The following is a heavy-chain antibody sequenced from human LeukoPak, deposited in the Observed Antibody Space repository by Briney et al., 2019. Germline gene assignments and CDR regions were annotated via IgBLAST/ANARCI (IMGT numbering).Heavy chain of an antibody. J-gene: IGHJ4*02. CDR1: GFTFSTYA. V-gene: IGHV3-23*01. D-gene: IGHD6-13*01. CDR2: ITGAGSGT. Sequence: PGGSLRLSCAASGFTFSTYAISWVRQAPGEGLEWVSTITGAGSGTYYADSVKGRFTISRDNSKHTVYLEMSSLRAEDTAVYYCARAGIIVVDGTFDYWGQGTLVTVSS. CDR3: ARAGIIVVDGTFDY.